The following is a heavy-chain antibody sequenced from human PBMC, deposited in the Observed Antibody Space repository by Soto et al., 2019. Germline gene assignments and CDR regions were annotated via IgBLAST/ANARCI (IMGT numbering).Heavy chain of an antibody. CDR2: IFSNDEK. CDR3: ARTDIIAAAGSGPYYYYGMDV. D-gene: IGHD6-13*01. CDR1: GFSLSNARMG. J-gene: IGHJ6*02. Sequence: SGPTLVNPTETLTLTCTVSGFSLSNARMGVSWIRQPPGKALEWLAHIFSNDEKSYSTSLKSRLTISKDTSKSQVVLTMTNMDPVDTATYYCARTDIIAAAGSGPYYYYGMDVWGQGTTVTVPS. V-gene: IGHV2-26*01.